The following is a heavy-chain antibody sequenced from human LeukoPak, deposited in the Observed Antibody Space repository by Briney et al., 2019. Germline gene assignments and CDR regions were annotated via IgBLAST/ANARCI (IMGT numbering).Heavy chain of an antibody. Sequence: GGSLRLSCAASGFTVSGNYMSWVRQAPGKGLEWVSVIYSGGSRYYADSVKGRFTISRDNSKNTLYLQMNSLRAEDTAVYYCARVLSGRGSLYSYYYYMDVWGKGTTVTISS. V-gene: IGHV3-53*01. CDR1: GFTVSGNY. D-gene: IGHD3-10*01. CDR2: IYSGGSR. CDR3: ARVLSGRGSLYSYYYYMDV. J-gene: IGHJ6*03.